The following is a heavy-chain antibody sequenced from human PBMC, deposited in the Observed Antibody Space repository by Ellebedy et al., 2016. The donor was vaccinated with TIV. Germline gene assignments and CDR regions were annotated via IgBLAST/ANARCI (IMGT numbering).Heavy chain of an antibody. Sequence: GGSLRLXXAAFQFTFRSYAMHWVRQAPGKGLEWVAYIPSDGADGGNTYYVDSVKGRFAISRDNAKNSLYLQMNSLRAEDTAVYYCARDRSTRYDYWGQGTLVTVSS. CDR2: IPSDGADGGNT. V-gene: IGHV3-30*07. CDR3: ARDRSTRYDY. J-gene: IGHJ4*02. CDR1: QFTFRSYA. D-gene: IGHD2-2*01.